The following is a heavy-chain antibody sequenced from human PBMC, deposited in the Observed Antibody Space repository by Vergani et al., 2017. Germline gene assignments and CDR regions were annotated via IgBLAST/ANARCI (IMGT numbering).Heavy chain of an antibody. CDR1: GFTFTSYH. J-gene: IGHJ4*02. CDR3: AFVVPAASKSGPYFDY. D-gene: IGHD2-2*01. Sequence: QVQLVQSGAEVKKPGASVRVSCKASGFTFTSYHIHWVRQAPGQGLDWLGRIDPNSVDTRYSQRFQDRVTITRDTSINTAYMELSSLRSEDTAVYYCAFVVPAASKSGPYFDYWGQGTLVTVSS. V-gene: IGHV1-2*06. CDR2: IDPNSVDT.